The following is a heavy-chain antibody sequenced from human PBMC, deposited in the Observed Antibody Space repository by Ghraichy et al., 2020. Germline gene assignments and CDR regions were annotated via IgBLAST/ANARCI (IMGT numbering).Heavy chain of an antibody. CDR2: ITNSGDST. CDR3: MRGGWGAN. CDR1: GFPFSTSV. D-gene: IGHD3-16*01. J-gene: IGHJ4*02. V-gene: IGHV3-23*01. Sequence: SCTASGFPFSTSVMSWARQAPGKGLEWVSTITNSGDSTFYADSVKGRFTISRDNSKNTLFLQMSSLRAEDTAVYYCMRGGWGANWGQGTLVTVSS.